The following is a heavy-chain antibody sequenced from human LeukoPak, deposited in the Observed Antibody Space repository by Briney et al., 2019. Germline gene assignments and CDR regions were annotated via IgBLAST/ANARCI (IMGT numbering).Heavy chain of an antibody. D-gene: IGHD3-9*01. CDR2: ISSSSSTI. V-gene: IGHV3-48*04. Sequence: GGSLRLSCAASGFTFSSYSMNWVRQAPGKGLEWVSYISSSSSTIYYADSVKGRFTISRDNAKNSLYLQMNSLRAEDTAVYYCASGGRFDWLLPFDCWGQGTLVTVSS. CDR3: ASGGRFDWLLPFDC. CDR1: GFTFSSYS. J-gene: IGHJ4*02.